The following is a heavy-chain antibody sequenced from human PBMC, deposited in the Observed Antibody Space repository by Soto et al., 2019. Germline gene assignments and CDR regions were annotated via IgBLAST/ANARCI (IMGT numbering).Heavy chain of an antibody. V-gene: IGHV3-23*01. CDR3: AKDAFRSGSYLYYYYYGMDV. D-gene: IGHD3-10*01. J-gene: IGHJ6*02. CDR1: GFSFRSYA. Sequence: EVQLLESGGGLVQPRGSLRLSCAASGFSFRSYAMSWVRQAPGNGLECVSAISGSGGSTYYADSVKGRFTISRDNSKNTMYLQMNSLRAEDTAVYYCAKDAFRSGSYLYYYYYGMDVWGQGTTVTVSS. CDR2: ISGSGGST.